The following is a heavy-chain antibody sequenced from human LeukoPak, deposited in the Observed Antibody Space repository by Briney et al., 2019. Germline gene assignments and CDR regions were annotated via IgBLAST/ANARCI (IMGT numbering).Heavy chain of an antibody. Sequence: SETLSLTCTVSGGSISSYYWSWIRQPPGKGLEWIGYIYYSGSTYYNPSLKSRVTISVDTSKNQFSLKLSSVTAADTAVYYCARHAFIAAEHWFDPWGQGTLVTVSS. D-gene: IGHD6-13*01. CDR1: GGSISSYY. CDR2: IYYSGST. J-gene: IGHJ5*02. V-gene: IGHV4-59*04. CDR3: ARHAFIAAEHWFDP.